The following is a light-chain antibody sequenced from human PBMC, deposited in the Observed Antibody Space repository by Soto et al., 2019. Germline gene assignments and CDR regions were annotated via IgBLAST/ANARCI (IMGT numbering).Light chain of an antibody. CDR3: QQCSSSPLT. V-gene: IGKV3-20*01. Sequence: EIVLTQSPGTLSLSPGERATLSCRASQNIEHNSLAWYQQKPGQAPRLLIDDASSRATGVPDRFSGSGSGTDFTLTISRLEPEDFAVYFCQQCSSSPLTFGVGTKLQLK. CDR2: DAS. J-gene: IGKJ4*01. CDR1: QNIEHNS.